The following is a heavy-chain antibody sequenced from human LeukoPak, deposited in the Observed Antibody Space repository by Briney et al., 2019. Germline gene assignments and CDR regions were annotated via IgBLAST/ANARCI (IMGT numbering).Heavy chain of an antibody. CDR1: GGSISDYY. J-gene: IGHJ4*02. CDR3: ARVDPDSSSTLEVFDY. Sequence: SETLSLTCSVSGGSISDYYWSWIRQPAGKGLEWIGRIYTSGFTNYNPSLKSRVTMSLDTSKNQFSLRLSSVTAADTAVYYCARVDPDSSSTLEVFDYWGQGTLVTVSS. V-gene: IGHV4-4*07. CDR2: IYTSGFT. D-gene: IGHD6-6*01.